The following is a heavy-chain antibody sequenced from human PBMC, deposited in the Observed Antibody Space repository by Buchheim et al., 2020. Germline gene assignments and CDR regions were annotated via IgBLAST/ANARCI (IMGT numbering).Heavy chain of an antibody. J-gene: IGHJ5*02. CDR3: AKDLKGGSYLGGPNWFDP. CDR2: IRYDGSNK. V-gene: IGHV3-30*02. Sequence: QVQLVESGGGVVQPGRSLRLSCAASGFTFSSYGMHWVRQAPGKGLEWVAFIRYDGSNKYYADSVKGRFTISRDNSKNTLYLQMNSLRAEDTAVYYCAKDLKGGSYLGGPNWFDPWGQGTL. D-gene: IGHD1-26*01. CDR1: GFTFSSYG.